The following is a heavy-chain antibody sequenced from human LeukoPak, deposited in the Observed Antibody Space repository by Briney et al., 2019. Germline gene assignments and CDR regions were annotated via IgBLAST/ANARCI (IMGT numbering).Heavy chain of an antibody. CDR1: GYTFTSYG. D-gene: IGHD3-22*01. CDR3: ARGDMYYYDSSGYYPFDY. CDR2: ISAYNGNT. J-gene: IGHJ4*02. Sequence: ASVKVSCKASGYTFTSYGISWVRQAPGQGLEWMGWISAYNGNTNYAQKLQGRVTMTTDTSTSTAYMELRSLRSDDTAVYYCARGDMYYYDSSGYYPFDYWGQGTLATVSS. V-gene: IGHV1-18*01.